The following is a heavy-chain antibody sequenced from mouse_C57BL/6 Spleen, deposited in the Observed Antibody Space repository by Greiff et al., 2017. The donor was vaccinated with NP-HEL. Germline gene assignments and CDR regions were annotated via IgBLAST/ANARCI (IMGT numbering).Heavy chain of an antibody. V-gene: IGHV5-2*01. Sequence: EVQVVESGGGLVQPGESLKLSCESNEYEFPSHDMSWVRKTPEKRLELVAAINSDGGSTYYPDTMERRFIISRDNTKKTLYLQMSSLRSEDTALYYCARQSTTVVGGDFDVWGTGTTVTVSS. D-gene: IGHD1-1*01. CDR2: INSDGGST. CDR3: ARQSTTVVGGDFDV. J-gene: IGHJ1*03. CDR1: EYEFPSHD.